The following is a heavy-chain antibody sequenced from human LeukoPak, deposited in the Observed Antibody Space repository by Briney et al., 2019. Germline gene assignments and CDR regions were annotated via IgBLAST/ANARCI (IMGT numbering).Heavy chain of an antibody. J-gene: IGHJ4*02. CDR1: GFTFSTYE. CDR3: ARDRPMTD. V-gene: IGHV3-21*01. D-gene: IGHD6-6*01. CDR2: ISSSSSYI. Sequence: GGSLRLSCAASGFTFSTYEMNWVRQAPGKGLEWVSSISSSSSYIYYADSVKGRFTISRDNAKNSLYLQMNSLRAEDTAVYYCARDRPMTDWGQGTLVTVSS.